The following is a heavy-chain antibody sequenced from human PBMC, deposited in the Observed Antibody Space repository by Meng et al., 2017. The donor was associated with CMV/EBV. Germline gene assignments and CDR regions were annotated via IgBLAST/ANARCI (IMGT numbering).Heavy chain of an antibody. J-gene: IGHJ5*02. D-gene: IGHD3-3*01. V-gene: IGHV4-39*07. CDR1: VCSLSSSSDY. CDR3: ASRITIFVVVTAFDP. Sequence: QESGHGLVRPSGTPPLPCTGSVCSLSSSSDYWGSIRQPPGKGLQWIGSIYYSGSTYYNPALKSRVTISVDTSKNQFSLKLSSVTAADTAVYYCASRITIFVVVTAFDPWGQGTLVTVSS. CDR2: IYYSGST.